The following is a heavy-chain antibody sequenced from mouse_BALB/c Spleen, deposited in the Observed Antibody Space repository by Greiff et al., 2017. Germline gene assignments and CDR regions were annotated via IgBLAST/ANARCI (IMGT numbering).Heavy chain of an antibody. CDR1: GYTFTSYN. CDR2: IYPGNGDT. Sequence: QVQLQQPGAELVKPGASVKMSCKASGYTFTSYNMHWVKQTPGQGLEWIGAIYPGNGDTSYNQKFKGKATLTADKSSSTAYMQLSSLTSEDSAVYYCARGGPWMDYWGQGTSVTVSS. CDR3: ARGGPWMDY. J-gene: IGHJ4*01. V-gene: IGHV1-12*01.